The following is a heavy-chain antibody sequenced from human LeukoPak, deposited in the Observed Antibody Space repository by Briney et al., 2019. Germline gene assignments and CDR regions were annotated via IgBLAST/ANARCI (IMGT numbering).Heavy chain of an antibody. CDR3: ARDLSVGSKPDLGFDY. V-gene: IGHV3-48*03. CDR2: ISSSGSTI. CDR1: GFTFSSYE. D-gene: IGHD1-26*01. J-gene: IGHJ4*02. Sequence: GGSLRLSCAASGFTFSSYEMNWVRQAPGKGLEWVSYISSSGSTIYYADSVKGRFTISRDNAKNSLYLQMDSLRAEDTAVYYCARDLSVGSKPDLGFDYWGQGTLVTVSS.